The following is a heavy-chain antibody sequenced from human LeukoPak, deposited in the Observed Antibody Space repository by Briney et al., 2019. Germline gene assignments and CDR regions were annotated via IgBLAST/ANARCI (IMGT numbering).Heavy chain of an antibody. V-gene: IGHV3-48*03. CDR3: AREPDTAPSYFFDY. Sequence: PGGSLRLSCAACGFTFSNDEMNWVRQASGKGLEWVSYISGGGETTYYADSVRGRFTISRDNAKNSLYLQVNSLRAEDTAVYYCAREPDTAPSYFFDYWRQGTLVTVSS. CDR2: ISGGGETT. J-gene: IGHJ4*02. CDR1: GFTFSNDE. D-gene: IGHD2-2*02.